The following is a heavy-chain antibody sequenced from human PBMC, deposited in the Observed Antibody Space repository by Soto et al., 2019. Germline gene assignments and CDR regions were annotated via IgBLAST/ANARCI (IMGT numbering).Heavy chain of an antibody. D-gene: IGHD7-27*01. CDR3: ARDLTALGGMDV. Sequence: QVQLVESGGGVVQPGRSLRLSCAASGFTFSSYGMHWVRQAPGKGLEWVAVIWYDGSNKYYADSVKGRFTISRDNSKNTLYLQMNSLRAEDTAVYYCARDLTALGGMDVWGQGTTVTVSS. CDR1: GFTFSSYG. CDR2: IWYDGSNK. V-gene: IGHV3-33*01. J-gene: IGHJ6*02.